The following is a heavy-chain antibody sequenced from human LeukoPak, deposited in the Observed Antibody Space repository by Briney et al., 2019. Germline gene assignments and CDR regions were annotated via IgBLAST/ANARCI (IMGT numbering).Heavy chain of an antibody. D-gene: IGHD6-19*01. V-gene: IGHV3-30*04. CDR3: ARSRQAGRAYFDY. CDR2: ISYDGSNK. Sequence: GGSLRLSCAASGFTFSSYAMHWVRQAPGKGLEWVAVISYDGSNKYYADSVKGRFTISRDNSKNTLYLQMNSLRAEDTAVYYCARSRQAGRAYFDYWGQGTLVTVSS. J-gene: IGHJ4*02. CDR1: GFTFSSYA.